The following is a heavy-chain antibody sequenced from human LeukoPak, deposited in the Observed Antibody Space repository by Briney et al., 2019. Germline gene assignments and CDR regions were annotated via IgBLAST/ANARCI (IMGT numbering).Heavy chain of an antibody. D-gene: IGHD4-11*01. V-gene: IGHV3-21*06. Sequence: GSLRLSCAASGFIFSDYGMCWVRQAPGKGLEWVSSVSNSGDYIHYADSVKGRFTISRDNPKNSLYLQMNSPRAEDTAVYYCARAITTVTTTSVSGWGQGTLVTVSS. CDR1: GFIFSDYG. CDR3: ARAITTVTTTSVSG. J-gene: IGHJ4*02. CDR2: VSNSGDYI.